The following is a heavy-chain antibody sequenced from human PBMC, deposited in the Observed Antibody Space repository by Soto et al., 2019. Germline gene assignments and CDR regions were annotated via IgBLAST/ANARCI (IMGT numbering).Heavy chain of an antibody. CDR2: MNPNSGNT. Sequence: GASVKVSCKASGYTFSSYDINWVRQATGQGFEWMGWMNPNSGNTGYAQKFQGRVTMTRNTSISTAYMELSSLRSEDTAVYYCARGPHIAARPVIAWFDPWGQGTLVTVSS. CDR1: GYTFSSYD. V-gene: IGHV1-8*01. D-gene: IGHD6-6*01. CDR3: ARGPHIAARPVIAWFDP. J-gene: IGHJ5*02.